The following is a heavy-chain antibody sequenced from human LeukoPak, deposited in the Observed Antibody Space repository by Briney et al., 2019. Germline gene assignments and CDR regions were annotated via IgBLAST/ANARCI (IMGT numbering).Heavy chain of an antibody. CDR3: ARLRDGRWLLEY. J-gene: IGHJ4*02. V-gene: IGHV4-39*01. Sequence: PSETLSLTCTASGGSISSSGHYWGWIRQPPGKGLEWIASINYSGTTYYNPSLKRRVTISEDTSKKQFSLKLSSVTAADTAVYYCARLRDGRWLLEYWGQGTLVTVSS. CDR2: INYSGTT. CDR1: GGSISSSGHY. D-gene: IGHD5-24*01.